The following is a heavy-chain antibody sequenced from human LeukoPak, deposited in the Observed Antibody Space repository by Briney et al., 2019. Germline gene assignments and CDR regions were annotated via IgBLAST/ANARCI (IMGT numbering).Heavy chain of an antibody. D-gene: IGHD6-19*01. CDR3: ARAGSGWYEIDS. V-gene: IGHV3-33*01. CDR2: IWYDGSNK. J-gene: IGHJ4*02. Sequence: GRSLRLSCAASGLTFNSYAMHWVRQAPGKGLDWVAVIWYDGSNKYYADCVKGRFTISRDNSKNTLYLQMNSLRAEDTALYYCARAGSGWYEIDSWGQGTLVTVSS. CDR1: GLTFNSYA.